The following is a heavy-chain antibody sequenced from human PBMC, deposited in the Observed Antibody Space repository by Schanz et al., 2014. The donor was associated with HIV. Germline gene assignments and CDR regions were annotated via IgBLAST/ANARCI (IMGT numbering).Heavy chain of an antibody. J-gene: IGHJ6*02. Sequence: QVQLVESGGRVVQPGRSLRLSCAASGFTFSTYGMHWVRQAPGKGLEWVAVISYDGSNKYYADSVKGRFTVSRDNVKRSLSLQMNSLRVDDTAVYYCAKAGGELGGFYYGMDVWGQGTPVTVSS. D-gene: IGHD3-16*01. CDR3: AKAGGELGGFYYGMDV. V-gene: IGHV3-30*19. CDR1: GFTFSTYG. CDR2: ISYDGSNK.